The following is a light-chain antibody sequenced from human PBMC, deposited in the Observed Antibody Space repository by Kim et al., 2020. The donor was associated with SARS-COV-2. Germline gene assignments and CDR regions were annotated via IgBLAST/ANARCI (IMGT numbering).Light chain of an antibody. CDR2: QDS. CDR1: KLGDKY. J-gene: IGLJ3*02. Sequence: SVSPGQTASITCSGDKLGDKYAFWYQQKPGQSPVLVIYQDSKRPSGIPERFSGSNSGNTATLTISGTQAMDEADYYCQAWDSSFWVFGGGTQLTVL. V-gene: IGLV3-1*01. CDR3: QAWDSSFWV.